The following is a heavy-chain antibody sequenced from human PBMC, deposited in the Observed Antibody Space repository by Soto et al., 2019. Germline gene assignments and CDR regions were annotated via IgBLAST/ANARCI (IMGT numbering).Heavy chain of an antibody. CDR2: ISSSSSYI. CDR3: ARSYCSSTSCYGESFDY. D-gene: IGHD2-2*01. Sequence: EVQLVESGGGLVKPGGSLRLSCAASGFTFSSYSMNWVRQAPGKGLEWVSSISSSSSYIYYADSVKGRFTISRDNAKNSLYLQMNRLRAEDTAVYYCARSYCSSTSCYGESFDYWGQGTLVTVSS. J-gene: IGHJ4*02. CDR1: GFTFSSYS. V-gene: IGHV3-21*01.